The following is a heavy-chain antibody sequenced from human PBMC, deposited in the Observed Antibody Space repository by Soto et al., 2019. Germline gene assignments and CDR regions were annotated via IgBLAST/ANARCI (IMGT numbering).Heavy chain of an antibody. D-gene: IGHD4-4*01. J-gene: IGHJ4*02. V-gene: IGHV3-11*06. CDR2: ISGSSYT. Sequence: GGSLRLSCAASGFTFSDYYMTWIRQAPGKGLEWLSYISGSSYTNYADSVKGRFTISRDNAKNSLYLQMNSLRAEDTAVYYCARDRNSALNYWGQGTLVTV. CDR3: ARDRNSALNY. CDR1: GFTFSDYY.